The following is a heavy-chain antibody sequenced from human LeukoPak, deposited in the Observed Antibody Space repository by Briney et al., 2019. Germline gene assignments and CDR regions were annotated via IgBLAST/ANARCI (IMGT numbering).Heavy chain of an antibody. V-gene: IGHV4-59*11. Sequence: PSETLSLTCVVSTDSFSSHYWTWIRQPPGKGLEGIGYISYIGSTNYNPSLKSRVTISIDTSKNQFSLKLTSVTATDTAVYYCARDLVTVTKGFDIWGQGTMVSVSS. CDR1: TDSFSSHY. CDR2: ISYIGST. D-gene: IGHD4-17*01. CDR3: ARDLVTVTKGFDI. J-gene: IGHJ3*02.